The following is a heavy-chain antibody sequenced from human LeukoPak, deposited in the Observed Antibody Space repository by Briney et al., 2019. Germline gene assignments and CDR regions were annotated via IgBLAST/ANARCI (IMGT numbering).Heavy chain of an antibody. Sequence: GGSLRLSCAASGFTVSSNYMSWVRQAPGKGLEWVSSIMASGGDRFYADSVKGRFTISRDDSKNTLYLQMNSLRADDTAVYYCAKQSPSFHDGSGYKSYFDFWGQGTLVTVSS. CDR3: AKQSPSFHDGSGYKSYFDF. V-gene: IGHV3-23*01. D-gene: IGHD3-22*01. J-gene: IGHJ4*02. CDR2: IMASGGDR. CDR1: GFTVSSNY.